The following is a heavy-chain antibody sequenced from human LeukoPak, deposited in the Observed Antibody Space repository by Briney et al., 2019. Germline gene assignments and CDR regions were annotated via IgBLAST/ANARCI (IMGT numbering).Heavy chain of an antibody. J-gene: IGHJ4*02. CDR2: ISYDGSNI. D-gene: IGHD1-26*01. CDR3: ARDQEWELRGFDY. V-gene: IGHV3-30*03. CDR1: GFTFSTYG. Sequence: GGSLRLSCAASGFTFSTYGMHWVRQAPGKGLEWVSVISYDGSNIYYADSVKGRFTISRDNSKNTLYLQMNSLRAEDTAVYYCARDQEWELRGFDYWGQGTLVTVSS.